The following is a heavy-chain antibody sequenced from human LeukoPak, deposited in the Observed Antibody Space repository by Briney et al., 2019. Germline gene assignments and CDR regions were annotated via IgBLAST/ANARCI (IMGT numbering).Heavy chain of an antibody. Sequence: GGSLRLSCTASGFTFSNYWMTWVRQAPGKGLAWVAHINQDGSEEHYMDSAKARFTISRDNAKNSLSLQMNSLRAADTAVYYCVRDGGVSGYDLLDYWGQGTLVTVSS. CDR2: INQDGSEE. V-gene: IGHV3-7*01. D-gene: IGHD5-12*01. CDR1: GFTFSNYW. CDR3: VRDGGVSGYDLLDY. J-gene: IGHJ4*02.